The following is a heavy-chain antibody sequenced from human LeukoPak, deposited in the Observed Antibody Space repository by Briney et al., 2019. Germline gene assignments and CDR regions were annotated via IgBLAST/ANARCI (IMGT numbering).Heavy chain of an antibody. CDR3: ARDLRGANSGYDLYYFDY. Sequence: GGSLRLSCAASGFTFSIYAMSWVRQAPGKGLEWVSTVITGGGGTYYADSVKGRFTISRDNAKNSLYLQMDSLRAEDTAVYYCARDLRGANSGYDLYYFDYWGQGTLVTVSS. D-gene: IGHD5-12*01. J-gene: IGHJ4*02. CDR2: VITGGGGT. V-gene: IGHV3-23*01. CDR1: GFTFSIYA.